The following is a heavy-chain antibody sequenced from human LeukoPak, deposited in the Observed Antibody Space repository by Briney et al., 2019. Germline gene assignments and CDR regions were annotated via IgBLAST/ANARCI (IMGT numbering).Heavy chain of an antibody. D-gene: IGHD3-3*01. CDR2: IFYSGST. V-gene: IGHV4-59*12. CDR3: ARERSGSEIFARSFDI. Sequence: PSETLSLTCTVSGGSISSYYWSWVRQPPGKGLEWIGEIFYSGSTNYNPSLKSRIIISVDKSKNQFSLKLSSVTAADTAVYYCARERSGSEIFARSFDIWGQGTMVTVSS. CDR1: GGSISSYY. J-gene: IGHJ3*02.